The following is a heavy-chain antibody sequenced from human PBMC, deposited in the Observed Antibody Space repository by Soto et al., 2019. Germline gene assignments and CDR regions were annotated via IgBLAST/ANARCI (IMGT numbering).Heavy chain of an antibody. CDR2: INGYNGNT. Sequence: ASVKVSCKASGYTFTTYGISWVRQAPGQGLEWMGWINGYNGNTMYAQKFQGRVTMTTDTSTSTAYMELRSLRPDDTAVYFCARDLVWGKLDIVGATTNNWLDPWGRGTLV. CDR1: GYTFTTYG. CDR3: ARDLVWGKLDIVGATTNNWLDP. V-gene: IGHV1-18*01. J-gene: IGHJ5*02. D-gene: IGHD1-26*01.